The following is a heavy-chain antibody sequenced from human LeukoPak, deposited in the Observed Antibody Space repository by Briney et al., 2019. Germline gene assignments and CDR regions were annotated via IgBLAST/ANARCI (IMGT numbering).Heavy chain of an antibody. Sequence: PSETLSLTCTVSGGSISSSSYYWSWIRQPPGKGLEWIGSIYYSGSTYYNPSLKSRVTISVDTSKNQFSLKLSSVTAADTAVYYCASITYYYDSSGPYWFDHWGQGTLVTVYS. V-gene: IGHV4-39*01. CDR1: GGSISSSSYY. CDR2: IYYSGST. CDR3: ASITYYYDSSGPYWFDH. D-gene: IGHD3-22*01. J-gene: IGHJ5*02.